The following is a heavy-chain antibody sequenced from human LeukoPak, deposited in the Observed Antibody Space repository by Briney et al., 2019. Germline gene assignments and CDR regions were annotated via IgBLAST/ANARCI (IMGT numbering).Heavy chain of an antibody. Sequence: PGGSLRLSCAAYGFTFSTYAMSWVRQAPGKGLEWVSAVSDSGGRTYYTDSMKGRFTISRDNSKNSLHLQINSLRAEDTALYYCARDIYYDSSGYYTYWGQGTLVTVSS. D-gene: IGHD3-22*01. CDR3: ARDIYYDSSGYYTY. CDR1: GFTFSTYA. CDR2: VSDSGGRT. V-gene: IGHV3-23*01. J-gene: IGHJ4*02.